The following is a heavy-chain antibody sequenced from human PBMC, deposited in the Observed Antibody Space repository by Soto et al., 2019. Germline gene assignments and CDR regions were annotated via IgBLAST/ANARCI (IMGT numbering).Heavy chain of an antibody. CDR2: ISGSGGST. CDR1: GFTFSSYA. V-gene: IGHV3-23*01. CDR3: AKDAMVRGVIMIRYFDY. J-gene: IGHJ4*02. D-gene: IGHD3-10*01. Sequence: PGGSLRLSCAASGFTFSSYAMSWVRQAPGKGLEWVSAISGSGGSTYYADSVKGRFTISRDNSKNTLYLQMNSLRAEDTAVYYCAKDAMVRGVIMIRYFDYWGQGTLVTVSS.